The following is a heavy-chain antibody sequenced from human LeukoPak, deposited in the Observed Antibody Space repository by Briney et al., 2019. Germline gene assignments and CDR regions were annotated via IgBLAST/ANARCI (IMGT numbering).Heavy chain of an antibody. Sequence: PGGSLRLSCAASGFTFSSYSMNWVRQAPGKGLEWVSSISSSSSYIYYADSVKGRFTISRDNAKNSLSLQMDSLRAEDTALYYCARDVNYYDSSGYYSSFDYWGQGTLVTVSS. J-gene: IGHJ4*02. CDR2: ISSSSSYI. CDR3: ARDVNYYDSSGYYSSFDY. V-gene: IGHV3-21*04. CDR1: GFTFSSYS. D-gene: IGHD3-22*01.